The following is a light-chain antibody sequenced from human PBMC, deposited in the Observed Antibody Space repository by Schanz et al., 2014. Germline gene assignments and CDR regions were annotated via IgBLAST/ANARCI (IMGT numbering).Light chain of an antibody. CDR2: GAS. CDR1: QSINRN. Sequence: DIHMTQSPSSLSASVGDRVTITCRASQSINRNLNWYQQKSGEAPNLLIYGASNLQSGVPSRFSGSGSGTEFTLTISSLQPDDFATYYCQQYNSYSPSTFGQGTKVEIK. J-gene: IGKJ1*01. CDR3: QQYNSYSPST. V-gene: IGKV1-5*01.